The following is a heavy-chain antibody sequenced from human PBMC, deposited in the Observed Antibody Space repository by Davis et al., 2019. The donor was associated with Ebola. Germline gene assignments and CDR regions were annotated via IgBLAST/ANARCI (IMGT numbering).Heavy chain of an antibody. CDR2: ISSSSSYI. CDR3: ARDGILWFGEFSPKYYFDY. J-gene: IGHJ4*02. V-gene: IGHV3-21*01. D-gene: IGHD3-10*01. Sequence: GESLKISCAASGFTFSSYSMNWVRQAPGKGLEWVSSISSSSSYIYYADSVKGRFTISRDNAKNSLYLQMNSLRAEDTAVYYCARDGILWFGEFSPKYYFDYWGQGTLVTVSS. CDR1: GFTFSSYS.